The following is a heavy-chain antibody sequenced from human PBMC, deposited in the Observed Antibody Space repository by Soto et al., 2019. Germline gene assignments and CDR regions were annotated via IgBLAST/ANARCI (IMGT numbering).Heavy chain of an antibody. V-gene: IGHV3-21*01. J-gene: IGHJ6*02. Sequence: KPGGSLRLSCAASGFTFSSYSMNWVRQAPGKGLEWVSSISSSSSYIYYADSVKGRFTISRDNAKNSLYLQMNSLRAEDTAVYYCARTYYDFWSGYYTSYSYYGMDVWGQGTTVTVSS. CDR1: GFTFSSYS. CDR3: ARTYYDFWSGYYTSYSYYGMDV. CDR2: ISSSSSYI. D-gene: IGHD3-3*01.